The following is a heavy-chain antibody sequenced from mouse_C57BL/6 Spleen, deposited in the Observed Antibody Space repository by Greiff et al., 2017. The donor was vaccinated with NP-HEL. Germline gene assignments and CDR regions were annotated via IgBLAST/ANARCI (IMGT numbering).Heavy chain of an antibody. D-gene: IGHD4-1*01. V-gene: IGHV3-6*01. CDR1: GYSITSCYY. CDR3: ARGGNWDYFDY. J-gene: IGHJ2*01. Sequence: VQLKESGPGLVKPSQSLSLTCSVTGYSITSCYYWNWIRQFPGNKLEWMGYISYDGSNNYNPSLKNRISITRDTSKNQFFLKLNSVTTEDTATYYCARGGNWDYFDYWGQGTTLTVSS. CDR2: ISYDGSN.